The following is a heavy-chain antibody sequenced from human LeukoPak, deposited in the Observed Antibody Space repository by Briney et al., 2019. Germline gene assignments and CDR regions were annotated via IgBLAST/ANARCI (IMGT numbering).Heavy chain of an antibody. J-gene: IGHJ4*02. CDR3: ARRGDYVWGSYRY. D-gene: IGHD3-16*02. V-gene: IGHV4-34*01. CDR1: GGSFSGYY. CDR2: INHSGST. Sequence: SETLSLTCAVHGGSFSGYYWSWIRQPPGKGLEWIGEINHSGSTNYNPSLKSRVTISVDTSKNQFSLKLSSVTAADTAVYYCARRGDYVWGSYRYWGQGTLVTVSS.